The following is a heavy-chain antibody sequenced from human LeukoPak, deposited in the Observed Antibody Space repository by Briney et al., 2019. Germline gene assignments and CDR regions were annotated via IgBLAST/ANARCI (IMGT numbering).Heavy chain of an antibody. Sequence: GGSLRLSCAASGFTFSSYAMSWVRQAPGKGLEWVSSLSGFGGSTYYADSVKGRFTISRDNSKNTLYLQMNSLRAEDTAVYYCAELGITMIGGVWGKGTTVTISS. CDR2: LSGFGGST. CDR1: GFTFSSYA. D-gene: IGHD3-10*02. J-gene: IGHJ6*04. V-gene: IGHV3-23*01. CDR3: AELGITMIGGV.